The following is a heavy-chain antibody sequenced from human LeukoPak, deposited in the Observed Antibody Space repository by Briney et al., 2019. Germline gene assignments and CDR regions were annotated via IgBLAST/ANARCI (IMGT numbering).Heavy chain of an antibody. V-gene: IGHV3-30*02. Sequence: GGSLRLSCVASGFTFSSYGMHWVRQAPGKGLEWVAFIRYDGSNKYYADSVKGRFTISRDNSKNTVYLQMNSLRDEDTAVYYCAKDRYDCSTKICQPWDYSYMDVWGKGTTVTVSS. CDR3: AKDRYDCSTKICQPWDYSYMDV. CDR1: GFTFSSYG. J-gene: IGHJ6*03. CDR2: IRYDGSNK. D-gene: IGHD2-2*01.